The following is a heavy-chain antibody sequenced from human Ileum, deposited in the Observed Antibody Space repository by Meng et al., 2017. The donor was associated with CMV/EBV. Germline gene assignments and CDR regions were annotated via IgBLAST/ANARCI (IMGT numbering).Heavy chain of an antibody. J-gene: IGHJ5*02. CDR2: IDANTGNP. CDR1: GYNFTNNN. D-gene: IGHD3-3*01. Sequence: QVQLVQSGAEVKKPGASVRVSCRASGYNFTNNNVIWVRQAPGQRPEWMVWIDANTGNPTYAQRFTERFVFILDISVSTTDLQIISRMGEDTATFYCARDLGVAAPLYSSWGQGTLVTVSS. V-gene: IGHV7-4-1*02. CDR3: ARDLGVAAPLYSS.